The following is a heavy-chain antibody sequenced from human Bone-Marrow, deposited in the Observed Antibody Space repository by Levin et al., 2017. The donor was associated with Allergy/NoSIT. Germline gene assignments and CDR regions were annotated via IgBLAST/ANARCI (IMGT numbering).Heavy chain of an antibody. D-gene: IGHD1-26*01. CDR1: GGSISSGGYY. V-gene: IGHV4-31*03. Sequence: SETLSLTCTVSGGSISSGGYYWSWIRQHPGTGLEWIGYIYYSGSTYYNPSLKSRVTISVDTSKNQFSLKLSSVTAADTAVYYCARDTPPELPHSLAAGYFDLWGRGTLVTVSS. CDR3: ARDTPPELPHSLAAGYFDL. J-gene: IGHJ2*01. CDR2: IYYSGST.